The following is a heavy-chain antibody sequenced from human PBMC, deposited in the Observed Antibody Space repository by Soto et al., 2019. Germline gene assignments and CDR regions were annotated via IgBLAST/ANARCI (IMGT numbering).Heavy chain of an antibody. CDR3: ARVGPVTYYDILTGYYNYYYYGMDV. V-gene: IGHV1-18*01. CDR2: ISAYNGNT. CDR1: GYTFTSYG. Sequence: ASVKVSCKASGYTFTSYGISWVRQAPGQGLEWMGWISAYNGNTNYAQKLQGRVTMTTDTSTSTAYMELRSLRSDDTAVYYCARVGPVTYYDILTGYYNYYYYGMDVWGQGTTVTVSS. J-gene: IGHJ6*02. D-gene: IGHD3-9*01.